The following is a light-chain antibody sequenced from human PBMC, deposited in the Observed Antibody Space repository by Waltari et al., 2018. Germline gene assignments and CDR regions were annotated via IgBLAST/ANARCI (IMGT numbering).Light chain of an antibody. Sequence: EIVLTQSPDTLSLSPGDRATLSCRASQSVSSSYLAWYQQKPGQAPRLLIYGASSRATGIPDRFSGSGSGADFTLTISRLEPEDFAVYYCQQYGSSPYTFGQGTKLEIK. V-gene: IGKV3-20*01. CDR3: QQYGSSPYT. CDR2: GAS. CDR1: QSVSSSY. J-gene: IGKJ2*01.